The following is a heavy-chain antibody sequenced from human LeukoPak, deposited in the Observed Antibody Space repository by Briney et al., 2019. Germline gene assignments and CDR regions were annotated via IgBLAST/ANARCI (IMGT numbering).Heavy chain of an antibody. J-gene: IGHJ5*02. CDR2: IYYSGST. CDR3: ARAHFTIFGVVIGSLWFDP. CDR1: GGSISSYY. Sequence: SETLSLTCTVSGGSISSYYWSWIRQPPGKRLEWIGYIYYSGSTNYNPSLKSRVTISVDTSKNQFSLKLSSVTAADTAVYYCARAHFTIFGVVIGSLWFDPWGQGTLVTVSS. V-gene: IGHV4-59*01. D-gene: IGHD3-3*01.